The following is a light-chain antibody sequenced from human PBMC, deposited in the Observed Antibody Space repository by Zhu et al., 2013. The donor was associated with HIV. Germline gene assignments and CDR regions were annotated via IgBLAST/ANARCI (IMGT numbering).Light chain of an antibody. CDR1: QAISNH. CDR2: DAS. Sequence: DIQMTQSPSSLSASVGDRVTITCQASQAISNHLNWFQQKPGKAPKLLIYDASSLQTGVPSRFSGSGSGTDFAFSISSLQPEDIATYYCQQYDNLPITFGQGTRLEIK. J-gene: IGKJ5*01. V-gene: IGKV1-33*01. CDR3: QQYDNLPIT.